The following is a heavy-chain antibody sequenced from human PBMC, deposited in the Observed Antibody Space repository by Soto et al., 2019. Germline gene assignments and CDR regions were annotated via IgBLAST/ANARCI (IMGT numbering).Heavy chain of an antibody. CDR1: GGSINSYY. CDR2: VYYDGRT. Sequence: SETLSLTCTVSGGSINSYYWSWIRKPPGKGLEWIGYVYYDGRTNYNPSLMGRVTMSVDRSKNQFSLNLSAVSAADTALYYCARTRDQDCSGGSCAYYYYMDVWGTGTTVTVSS. V-gene: IGHV4-59*08. D-gene: IGHD2-15*01. J-gene: IGHJ6*03. CDR3: ARTRDQDCSGGSCAYYYYMDV.